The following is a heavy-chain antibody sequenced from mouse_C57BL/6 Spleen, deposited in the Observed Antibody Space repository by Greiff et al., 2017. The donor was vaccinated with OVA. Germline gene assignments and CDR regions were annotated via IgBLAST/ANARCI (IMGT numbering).Heavy chain of an antibody. CDR2: IHPNSGST. CDR3: ATPVTGAMGG. D-gene: IGHD2-12*01. CDR1: GYTFTSYW. J-gene: IGHJ4*01. Sequence: QVQLQQPGAELVKPGASVKLSCKASGYTFTSYWLNWVKQRPGQGLEWIGMIHPNSGSTNYNEKFKSKATLTVDKSSSTAYMQLSSLTSEDSAVYYCATPVTGAMGGWGQGTSVTVSS. V-gene: IGHV1-64*01.